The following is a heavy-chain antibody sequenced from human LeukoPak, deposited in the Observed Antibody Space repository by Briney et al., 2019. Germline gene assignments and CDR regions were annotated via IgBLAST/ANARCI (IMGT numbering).Heavy chain of an antibody. V-gene: IGHV4-59*08. CDR3: ARRWGGYIGNFDY. CDR1: GGSISSYY. CDR2: IYYSGST. J-gene: IGHJ4*02. D-gene: IGHD5-12*01. Sequence: KPSETLSLTCTVSGGSISSYYWSWIRQPPGKGLEWIGYIYYSGSTNYNPSLKSRVTISVDTSKNQFSLKLSSVTAADTAVYYCARRWGGYIGNFDYWGQGTLVTVSS.